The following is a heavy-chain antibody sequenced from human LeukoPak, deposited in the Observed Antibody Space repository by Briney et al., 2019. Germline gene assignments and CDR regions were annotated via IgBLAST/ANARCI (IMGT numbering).Heavy chain of an antibody. CDR1: GFSFSSYN. CDR2: ISGSGDST. CDR3: AKDRGGSSWSQVFDY. V-gene: IGHV3-23*01. Sequence: GGSLRLSCVGSGFSFSSYNMNWVRQAPGKGLEWGSSISGSGDSTYYADSVKGRFTISRDNSKNTLYLQMNSLRAEDTAVYYCAKDRGGSSWSQVFDYWGQGNLVTVSS. D-gene: IGHD6-13*01. J-gene: IGHJ4*02.